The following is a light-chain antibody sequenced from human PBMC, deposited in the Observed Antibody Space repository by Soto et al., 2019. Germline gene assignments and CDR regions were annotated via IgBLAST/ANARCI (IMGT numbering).Light chain of an antibody. CDR3: QQRSNWPVT. CDR1: QSVSSY. Sequence: EIVLTQSPATLSLSPGERATLSCRASQSVSSYLAWYQQKPGQAPRLLIYDASSRATGIPARFSGSGSGTEFTLTTSSPEPEDFAVYYCQQRSNWPVTFGQGTRVDIK. CDR2: DAS. V-gene: IGKV3-11*01. J-gene: IGKJ1*01.